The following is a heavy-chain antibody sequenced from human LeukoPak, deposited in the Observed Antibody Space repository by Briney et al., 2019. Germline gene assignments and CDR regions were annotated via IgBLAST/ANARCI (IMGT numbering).Heavy chain of an antibody. CDR1: GYTFTGYY. V-gene: IGHV1-2*02. J-gene: IGHJ4*02. CDR3: ARGRGPYDYYKV. CDR2: INPNSGGT. D-gene: IGHD2-21*02. Sequence: ASVKVSCKASGYTFTGYYMHWVRQAPGQGLEWMGWINPNSGGTSYAQKFQGRVTMTRDTSTSTVYMELSSLRSEDTAVYYCARGRGPYDYYKVWGQGTLVTVSS.